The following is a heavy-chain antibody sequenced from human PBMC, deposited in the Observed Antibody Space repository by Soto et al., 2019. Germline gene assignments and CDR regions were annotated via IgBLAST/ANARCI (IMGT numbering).Heavy chain of an antibody. CDR3: ARDKAYASGNYNKRNFDY. V-gene: IGHV4-34*01. D-gene: IGHD3-10*01. Sequence: PSETLSLTCAVYGGSFSGYYWSWIRQSPGMGLEWIGEINHSGSTNYNPSLKSRVTISVDMSKNQFSLKLRSVTAADTATYYCARDKAYASGNYNKRNFDYWGQGTLVTVSS. CDR2: INHSGST. CDR1: GGSFSGYY. J-gene: IGHJ4*02.